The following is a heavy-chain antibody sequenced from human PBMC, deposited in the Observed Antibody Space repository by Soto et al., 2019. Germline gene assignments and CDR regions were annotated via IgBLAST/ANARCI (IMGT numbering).Heavy chain of an antibody. CDR2: TKSDGSGT. J-gene: IGHJ6*04. CDR1: GFTFSNYW. CDR3: ARVGFDYGTGRMDV. D-gene: IGHD3-10*01. Sequence: EVQLVESGGGLLQPGGSLTLSCTASGFTFSNYWMHWVRQAPGKGLVWVSRTKSDGSGTSYTDSVKGRFTISRDNAYNTLYLQMSNLRAEDTGVYYFARVGFDYGTGRMDVWGKGAPVFVSS. V-gene: IGHV3-74*01.